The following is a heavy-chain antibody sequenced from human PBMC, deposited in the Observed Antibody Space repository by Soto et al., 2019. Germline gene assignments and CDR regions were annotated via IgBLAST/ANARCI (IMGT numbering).Heavy chain of an antibody. D-gene: IGHD4-17*01. CDR2: ISWNSGSI. Sequence: GGSLRLSCAASGFTFDDYAMHWVRQAPGKGLEWVSGISWNSGSIGYADSVKGRFTISRDNAKNSLYLQMNSLRAEDTALYYCAKVIDPYGDYEYYYYYGMDVWGQGTTVTVSS. CDR1: GFTFDDYA. J-gene: IGHJ6*02. CDR3: AKVIDPYGDYEYYYYYGMDV. V-gene: IGHV3-9*01.